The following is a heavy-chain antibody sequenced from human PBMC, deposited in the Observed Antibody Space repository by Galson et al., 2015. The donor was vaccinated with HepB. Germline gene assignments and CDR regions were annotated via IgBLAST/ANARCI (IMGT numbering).Heavy chain of an antibody. J-gene: IGHJ4*02. CDR2: INTNTGNP. Sequence: SVKVSCKASGYTFTGYYMHWVRQAPGQGLEWMGWINTNTGNPTYAQGFTGRFVFSLDTSVSTAYLQISSLKAEDTAVYYCARDYYDSSGYYYGGHFDYWGQGTLVTVSS. D-gene: IGHD3-22*01. CDR1: GYTFTGYY. V-gene: IGHV7-4-1*02. CDR3: ARDYYDSSGYYYGGHFDY.